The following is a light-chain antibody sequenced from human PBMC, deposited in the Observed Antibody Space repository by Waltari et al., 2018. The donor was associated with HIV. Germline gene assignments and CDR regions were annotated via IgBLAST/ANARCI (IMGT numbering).Light chain of an antibody. Sequence: QSALTQPASVSGSPGQSITISCPGTSSDVGGYNYVSWYQQHPDKAPKLMIYDVSNRPSGVSNRFSGSKSGNTASLTISGLQAEDEADYYCSSYTSSSVVFGGGTKLTVL. J-gene: IGLJ2*01. CDR1: SSDVGGYNY. CDR3: SSYTSSSVV. V-gene: IGLV2-14*03. CDR2: DVS.